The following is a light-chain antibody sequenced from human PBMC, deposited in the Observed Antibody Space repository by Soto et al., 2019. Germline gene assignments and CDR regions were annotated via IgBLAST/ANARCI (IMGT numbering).Light chain of an antibody. V-gene: IGKV1-9*01. Sequence: IQFTQSPSSLSASVGDRVTITCRASQGISSYLAWYQQKPGKAPKLLIYAASTLQTGVPSRFSGSGSGTDFTLTISSLQPEDFATYYSQQLESYPSTFGGGTKVDIK. CDR3: QQLESYPST. CDR1: QGISSY. CDR2: AAS. J-gene: IGKJ4*01.